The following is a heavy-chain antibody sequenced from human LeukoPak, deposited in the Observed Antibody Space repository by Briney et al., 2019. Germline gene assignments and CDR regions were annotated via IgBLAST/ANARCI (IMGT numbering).Heavy chain of an antibody. V-gene: IGHV3-43*01. Sequence: GGSLRLSCAASGFTFDDYTMHWIRQAPGKGLEWVSLISWDGGSTYYADSVKGRFTISRDNSKNSLYLQMNSLRTEDTALYYCAKAPEGGGSLIDYWGQGTLVTVSS. CDR3: AKAPEGGGSLIDY. D-gene: IGHD2-15*01. CDR2: ISWDGGST. CDR1: GFTFDDYT. J-gene: IGHJ4*02.